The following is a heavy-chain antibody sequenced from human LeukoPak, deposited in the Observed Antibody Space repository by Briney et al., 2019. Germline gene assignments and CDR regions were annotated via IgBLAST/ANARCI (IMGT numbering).Heavy chain of an antibody. CDR2: IIPIFGTA. D-gene: IGHD3-22*01. CDR3: ARDGGYYYHRYFDY. J-gene: IGHJ4*02. Sequence: SVKVSCKASGGTFSSYAISWVRQAPGQGLEWMGRIIPIFGTANYAQKFQGRVTITTDESTSTAYMELSSLRSEDTAVYYCARDGGYYYHRYFDYWGQGTLVTVSS. CDR1: GGTFSSYA. V-gene: IGHV1-69*05.